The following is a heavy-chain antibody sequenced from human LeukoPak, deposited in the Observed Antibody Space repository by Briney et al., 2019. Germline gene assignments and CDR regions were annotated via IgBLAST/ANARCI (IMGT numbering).Heavy chain of an antibody. D-gene: IGHD3-22*01. Sequence: GGSLRLSCAASGFTFSSNSMNWVRQAPGKRLEWVSSISSSSSYIYYADSVKGRFTISRDNARNSLHLQMNSLRAEDTAVYYCAREWAGGDSSAYPPFDYWGQGTLVTVSS. CDR1: GFTFSSNS. V-gene: IGHV3-21*01. CDR3: AREWAGGDSSAYPPFDY. J-gene: IGHJ4*02. CDR2: ISSSSSYI.